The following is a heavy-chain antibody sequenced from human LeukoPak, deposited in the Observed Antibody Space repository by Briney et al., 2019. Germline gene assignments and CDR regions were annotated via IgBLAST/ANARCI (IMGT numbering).Heavy chain of an antibody. CDR3: AKETPAYGMDV. CDR2: ISYHGIDK. Sequence: GGSLRLSCAASGFTFSHYAMHWVRQAPGKGLEWVAVISYHGIDKYYAGSVKGRFTISRDNSKNTLYLQMNSLRAEDTAVYYCAKETPAYGMDVWGQGTTVTVSS. V-gene: IGHV3-30-3*01. CDR1: GFTFSHYA. J-gene: IGHJ6*02.